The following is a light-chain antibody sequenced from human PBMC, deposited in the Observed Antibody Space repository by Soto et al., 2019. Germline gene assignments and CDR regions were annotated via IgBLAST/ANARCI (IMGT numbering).Light chain of an antibody. CDR3: QQYNSYSV. CDR2: KAS. Sequence: DLQMTQSPSTLSASVGDRVTITCRASQSISSWLAWYQQKPGKAPKLLIYKASSLESGVPSRFSGSGSGTEFTLTISSLQPDDFATYYCQQYNSYSVLGQGTKLEIK. J-gene: IGKJ2*01. CDR1: QSISSW. V-gene: IGKV1-5*03.